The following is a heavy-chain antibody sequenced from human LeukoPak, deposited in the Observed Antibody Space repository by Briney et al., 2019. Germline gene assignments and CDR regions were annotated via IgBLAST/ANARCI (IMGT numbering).Heavy chain of an antibody. CDR1: GFTFSGHS. CDR2: INLDGSER. V-gene: IGHV3-7*01. J-gene: IGHJ4*02. CDR3: GRVIAGAIDY. Sequence: GGSLRLSCAASGFTFSGHSMTWVRQAPGKGLEWVANINLDGSERFYEDFVKGRFTISRDNADNSMYLQMNSLRAEDTAVYYCGRVIAGAIDYWGQGTLVTVSS. D-gene: IGHD6-13*01.